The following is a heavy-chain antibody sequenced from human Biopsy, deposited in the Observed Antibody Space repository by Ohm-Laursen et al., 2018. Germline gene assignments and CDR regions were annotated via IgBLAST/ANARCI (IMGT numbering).Heavy chain of an antibody. CDR2: ISRGGQHI. D-gene: IGHD2-8*02. V-gene: IGHV3-21*01. Sequence: SLRLSCSASGFTFSAYSLDWVRQAPGKGLEWVSSISRGGQHIYYADSVKGRFTISRDDAKRSLYLQMSSLRVDDTAVYYCAREGDGIVPVDYWGQGSLVTVAS. J-gene: IGHJ4*02. CDR1: GFTFSAYS. CDR3: AREGDGIVPVDY.